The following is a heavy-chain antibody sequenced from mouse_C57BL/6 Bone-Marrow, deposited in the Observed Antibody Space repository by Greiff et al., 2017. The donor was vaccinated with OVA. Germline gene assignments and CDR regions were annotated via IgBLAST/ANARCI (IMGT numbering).Heavy chain of an antibody. D-gene: IGHD1-1*01. CDR2: IYPRSGNT. J-gene: IGHJ1*03. Sequence: VQLQQSGAELARPGASVKLSCTASGYTFTSYGISWVKQSTGQGLEWIGEIYPRSGNTYYNEKFKGEATLTADNSSSTAYMELRSLTSEDSAVYFCARSGYYGSGGYFDVWGTGTTVTVSA. CDR1: GYTFTSYG. V-gene: IGHV1-81*01. CDR3: ARSGYYGSGGYFDV.